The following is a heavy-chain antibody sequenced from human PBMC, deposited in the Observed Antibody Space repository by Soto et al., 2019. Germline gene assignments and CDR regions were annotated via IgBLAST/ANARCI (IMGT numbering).Heavy chain of an antibody. CDR3: AKEIAVAGDEIYNAFDI. J-gene: IGHJ3*02. V-gene: IGHV3-23*01. CDR1: GFTFSSYA. D-gene: IGHD6-19*01. Sequence: TGGSLRLSCAASGFTFSSYAMSWVRQAPGKGLEWVSAISGSGGSTYYADSVKGRFTISRDNSKNTLYLQMNSLRAEDTAVYYCAKEIAVAGDEIYNAFDIWGQGTMVTVSS. CDR2: ISGSGGST.